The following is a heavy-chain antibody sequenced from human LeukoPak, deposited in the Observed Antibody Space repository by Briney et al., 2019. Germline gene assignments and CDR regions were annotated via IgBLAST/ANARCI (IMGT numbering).Heavy chain of an antibody. Sequence: GGSLRLSCAASGITFSDHYMSWIRQAPGKGLEWVAHISSSGSTIEYADSVKGRFAISRDNAKNSLYLQMTSLSVEDTAVYYCARVVRYTSSWYVYYYFDYWGQGTPVTVSS. V-gene: IGHV3-11*01. D-gene: IGHD6-13*01. CDR1: GITFSDHY. J-gene: IGHJ4*02. CDR2: ISSSGSTI. CDR3: ARVVRYTSSWYVYYYFDY.